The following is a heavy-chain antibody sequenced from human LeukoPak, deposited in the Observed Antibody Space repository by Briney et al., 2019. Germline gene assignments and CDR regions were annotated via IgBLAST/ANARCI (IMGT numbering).Heavy chain of an antibody. Sequence: SETLSLTCTVSGGSISSYYWSWIRQPAGKGLEWIGRIYTSGSITYNPSLKSRVSMSVDTSKNQFSLKLSSVTAADTAVYYCARVGYSYGTTYHYWGQGTLVTVSS. CDR1: GGSISSYY. V-gene: IGHV4-4*07. D-gene: IGHD5-18*01. CDR3: ARVGYSYGTTYHY. CDR2: IYTSGSI. J-gene: IGHJ4*02.